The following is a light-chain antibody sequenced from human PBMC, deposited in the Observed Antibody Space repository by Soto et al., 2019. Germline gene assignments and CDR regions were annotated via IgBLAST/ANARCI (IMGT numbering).Light chain of an antibody. CDR2: DNS. J-gene: IGLJ3*02. CDR3: QSYDSRLTGSV. V-gene: IGLV1-40*01. CDR1: RPNIGAGYD. Sequence: QSVLTQPPSVSGAPGQRVTISCTGSRPNIGAGYDVHWYQQLPGTAPKLLIYDNSNRPSGVPDRFSGSKSGTSASLAITGLQAEDEADYYCQSYDSRLTGSVFGGGTKLTVL.